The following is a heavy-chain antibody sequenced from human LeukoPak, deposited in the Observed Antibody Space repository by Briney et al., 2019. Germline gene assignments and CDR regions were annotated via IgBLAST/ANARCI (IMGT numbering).Heavy chain of an antibody. Sequence: PGGSLRLSCAASGFTFTNHGMSWVRQALGKGLEWVSAITGSGDRTYYAGSVKGRFTISRDNSKNTLYLQMNSLRAEDTALYYCAKDRMDPVNYWGQGTLVTVSS. CDR3: AKDRMDPVNY. D-gene: IGHD2-2*03. CDR2: ITGSGDRT. V-gene: IGHV3-23*01. CDR1: GFTFTNHG. J-gene: IGHJ4*02.